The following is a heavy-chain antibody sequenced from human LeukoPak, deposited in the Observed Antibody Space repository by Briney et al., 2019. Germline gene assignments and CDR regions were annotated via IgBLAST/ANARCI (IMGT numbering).Heavy chain of an antibody. CDR1: GLSFSNAW. J-gene: IGHJ4*02. CDR2: TKSKTDGATT. V-gene: IGHV3-15*01. Sequence: GGSLTLSCAASGLSFSNAWMSWVRQAPGKGLEWVGRTKSKTDGATTDYAAPVKVKFTISTDDSQNTLYLQMNRLKTEGAGVYYCTTFESWGQGTLVTVSS. CDR3: TTFES.